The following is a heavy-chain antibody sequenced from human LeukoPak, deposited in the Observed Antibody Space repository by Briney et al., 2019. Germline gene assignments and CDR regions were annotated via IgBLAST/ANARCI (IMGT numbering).Heavy chain of an antibody. CDR1: GFTFSSYS. CDR2: ISSSSSYI. CDR3: ARDLDVAVGCFDY. V-gene: IGHV3-21*01. D-gene: IGHD6-19*01. J-gene: IGHJ4*02. Sequence: GGSLRLSCAASGFTFSSYSMNWVRQAPGKGPEWVSSISSSSSYIYYADSVKGRFTISRDNAKNSLYLQMNSLRAEDTAVYYCARDLDVAVGCFDYWGQGTLVTVSS.